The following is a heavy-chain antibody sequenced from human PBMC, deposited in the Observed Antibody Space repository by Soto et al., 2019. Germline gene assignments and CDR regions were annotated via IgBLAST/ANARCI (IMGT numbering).Heavy chain of an antibody. Sequence: SETLSLTCTVSGASMSSYHWSCIRQPAGKGLEWIGHIHSSGSINYNPSLKSRVTMSVDTSKNQFSLRLMSLTAADTAVYYCARDQGVAAAGITWFDPWGQGSLVTVSS. V-gene: IGHV4-4*07. CDR2: IHSSGSI. D-gene: IGHD6-13*01. J-gene: IGHJ5*02. CDR1: GASMSSYH. CDR3: ARDQGVAAAGITWFDP.